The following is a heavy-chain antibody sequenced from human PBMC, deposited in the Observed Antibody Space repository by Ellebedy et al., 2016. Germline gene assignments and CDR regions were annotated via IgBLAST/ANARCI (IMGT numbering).Heavy chain of an antibody. D-gene: IGHD4-11*01. J-gene: IGHJ4*02. CDR2: IKQDGSEK. Sequence: GESLKISXAASGFTFSSYWMSWVRQAPGKGLEWVANIKQDGSEKYYVDSVKGRFTISRDNAKNSLYLQMNSLRAEDTAVYYCARTTTVTYYGGEYFDYWGQGTLVTVSS. V-gene: IGHV3-7*01. CDR1: GFTFSSYW. CDR3: ARTTTVTYYGGEYFDY.